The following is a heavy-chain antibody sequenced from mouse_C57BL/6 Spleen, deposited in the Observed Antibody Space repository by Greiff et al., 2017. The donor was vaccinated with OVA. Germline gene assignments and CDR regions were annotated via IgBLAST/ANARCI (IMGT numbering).Heavy chain of an antibody. CDR2: IDPSDSYT. Sequence: QVQLQQSGAELVKPGASVKLSCKASGYTFTSYWMQWVKQRPGQGLEWIGEIDPSDSYTNYNQKFKGKATLTVDTSSSTAYMQLSSLTSEDSAVYYCARWGADYWGQGTTLTVSS. CDR1: GYTFTSYW. V-gene: IGHV1-50*01. CDR3: ARWGADY. J-gene: IGHJ2*01.